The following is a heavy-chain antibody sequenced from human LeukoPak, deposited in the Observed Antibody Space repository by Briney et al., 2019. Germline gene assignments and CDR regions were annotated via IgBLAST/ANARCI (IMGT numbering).Heavy chain of an antibody. V-gene: IGHV4-39*07. Sequence: SETLSLTCTVSGGSISSSSYYWGWIRQPPGKGLEWIGSIYYSGSTYYNPSLKSRVTISVDTSKNQFSLKLSSVTAADTAVYFCARGTWFGDSLGTDFWGQGTLVTVSS. CDR3: ARGTWFGDSLGTDF. J-gene: IGHJ4*02. CDR2: IYYSGST. CDR1: GGSISSSSYY. D-gene: IGHD3-10*01.